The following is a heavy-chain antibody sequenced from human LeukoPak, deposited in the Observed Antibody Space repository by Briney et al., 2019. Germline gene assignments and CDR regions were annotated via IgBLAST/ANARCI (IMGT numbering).Heavy chain of an antibody. CDR1: GGTFSSYA. Sequence: GSSVKVSCKASGGTFSSYAISWVRQAPGQGREWMGGIIPLLGTANYAQKFQGRVTITADDSTSTAYMELSSLRSEDTAVYYCARSSYHLRYSSGWYYWGQGTLVTVSS. CDR2: IIPLLGTA. CDR3: ARSSYHLRYSSGWYY. V-gene: IGHV1-69*01. D-gene: IGHD6-19*01. J-gene: IGHJ4*02.